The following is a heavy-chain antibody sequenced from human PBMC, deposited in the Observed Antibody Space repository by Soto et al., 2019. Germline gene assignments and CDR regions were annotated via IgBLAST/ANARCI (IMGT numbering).Heavy chain of an antibody. V-gene: IGHV3-30*18. J-gene: IGHJ4*02. CDR2: ISHDGSNT. CDR3: AKDGYTHGQPDY. CDR1: GFTFSAYG. Sequence: QVQLVESGGGVVQPGRSLRLSCAASGFTFSAYGIHWVRQAPGKGLEWVAVISHDGSNTNYADSVKGRFTFSRDNSKNTLYLQMNSLRAEDTAVYYCAKDGYTHGQPDYWGQGTLVTVSS. D-gene: IGHD5-18*01.